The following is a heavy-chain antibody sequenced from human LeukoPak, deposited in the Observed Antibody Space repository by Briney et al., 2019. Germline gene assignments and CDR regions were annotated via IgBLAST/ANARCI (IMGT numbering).Heavy chain of an antibody. Sequence: GESLKISCKGSGYSFTNYWIGWVRQMPGKGLEWMGIIYPGDSDTRYSPSFQGQVTISADKSISTAYLQWSSLKASDTAMYYCARQREWGGGFDAFDIWGQGTMVTVSS. J-gene: IGHJ3*02. CDR1: GYSFTNYW. D-gene: IGHD2-15*01. CDR3: ARQREWGGGFDAFDI. CDR2: IYPGDSDT. V-gene: IGHV5-51*01.